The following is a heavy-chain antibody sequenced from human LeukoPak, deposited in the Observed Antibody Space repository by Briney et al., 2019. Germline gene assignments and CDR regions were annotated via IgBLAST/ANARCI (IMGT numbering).Heavy chain of an antibody. J-gene: IGHJ6*02. CDR1: GYTFTGYY. D-gene: IGHD2-2*01. V-gene: IGHV1-2*04. CDR2: INPNSGGT. CDR3: ARVRRTYDDQSTSSYYYYGMDV. Sequence: ASVKVSCKASGYTFTGYYMHWVRQAPGQGLEWMGWINPNSGGTNCAQKFQGWVTMTRDTSISTAYMELSRLRSDDTAVYYCARVRRTYDDQSTSSYYYYGMDVWGQGTTVTVSS.